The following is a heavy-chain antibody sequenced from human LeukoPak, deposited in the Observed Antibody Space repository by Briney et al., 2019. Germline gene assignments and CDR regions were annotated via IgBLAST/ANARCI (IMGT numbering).Heavy chain of an antibody. CDR1: GYSFTGYY. V-gene: IGHV1-2*02. Sequence: ASVKISCKASGYSFTGYYMHWVRHAPGQGLEWMGWINLNTGGTNYAQKFQGRVTMTRDTSISTAYMELRSLRSDDTAVYFCARDGDFMRTDYFDYWGQGTLVTVSS. J-gene: IGHJ4*02. CDR3: ARDGDFMRTDYFDY. CDR2: INLNTGGT. D-gene: IGHD7-27*01.